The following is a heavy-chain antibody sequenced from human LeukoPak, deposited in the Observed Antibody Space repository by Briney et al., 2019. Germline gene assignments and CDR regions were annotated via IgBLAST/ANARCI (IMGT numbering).Heavy chain of an antibody. D-gene: IGHD5-12*01. CDR3: AVSIVATGGDYFDY. Sequence: ASVKVSCKAFGGTFSSYAISWVRQAPGQGLEWMGRIIPILGIANYAQKFQGRVTITADKSTSTAYMELSSLRSEDTAVYYCAVSIVATGGDYFDYWGQGTLVTVSS. CDR1: GGTFSSYA. V-gene: IGHV1-69*04. CDR2: IIPILGIA. J-gene: IGHJ4*02.